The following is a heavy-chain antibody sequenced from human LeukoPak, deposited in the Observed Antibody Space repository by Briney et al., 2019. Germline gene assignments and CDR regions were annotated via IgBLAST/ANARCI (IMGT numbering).Heavy chain of an antibody. Sequence: GGSLRLSCAASGFSVSSNCMSWVHQAPGKGLEWVSSIYTGGSAYYADSVEGRFTISRDSSKNTLYLQMNSLGAEDTAVYYFARPSYGLGRFYTLHYFQQWGPGPLVTVTS. V-gene: IGHV3-53*01. CDR2: IYTGGSA. J-gene: IGHJ1*01. D-gene: IGHD3-10*01. CDR1: GFSVSSNC. CDR3: ARPSYGLGRFYTLHYFQQ.